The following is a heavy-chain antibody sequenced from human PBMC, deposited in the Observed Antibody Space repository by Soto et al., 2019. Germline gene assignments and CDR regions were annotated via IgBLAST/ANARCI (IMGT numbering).Heavy chain of an antibody. Sequence: PGESLKISCEASGLNFTKHPMIWVRQGPGKGLEWVAAISGRTGDTAYADSVRGRFTLSRDSSTYTMFLQMNSLRAEDTAVYYCGVQYDYWGQGTLVTVSS. V-gene: IGHV3-23*01. CDR1: GLNFTKHP. CDR2: ISGRTGDT. CDR3: GVQYDY. J-gene: IGHJ4*02.